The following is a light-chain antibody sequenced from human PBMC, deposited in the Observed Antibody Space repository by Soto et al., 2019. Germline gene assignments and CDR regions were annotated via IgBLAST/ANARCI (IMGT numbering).Light chain of an antibody. CDR3: SSYAGSNNYV. V-gene: IGLV2-8*01. J-gene: IGLJ1*01. CDR1: SSDVGGYNY. CDR2: EVS. Sequence: QSALTHPSSASGSPGQSVTISCTGTSSDVGGYNYVSWYQQHPGKAPKLMIYEVSKRPSGVPDRFSGSKSGNTASLTVSGLQAEDEADYYCSSYAGSNNYVFGTGTKVTV.